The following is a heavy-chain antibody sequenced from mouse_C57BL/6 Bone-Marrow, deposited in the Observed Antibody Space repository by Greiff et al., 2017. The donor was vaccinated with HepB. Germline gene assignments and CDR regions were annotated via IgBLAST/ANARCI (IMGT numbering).Heavy chain of an antibody. CDR2: ISYSGST. V-gene: IGHV3-1*01. J-gene: IGHJ4*01. Sequence: EVKVVESGPGMVKPSQSLSLTCTVTGYSITSGYDWHWIRHFPGNKLEWMGYISYSGSTNYNPSLKSRISITHDTSKNHFFLKLNSVTTEDTATYYCAREGGYYGGYYAMDYWGQGTSVTVSS. CDR3: AREGGYYGGYYAMDY. D-gene: IGHD1-1*01. CDR1: GYSITSGYD.